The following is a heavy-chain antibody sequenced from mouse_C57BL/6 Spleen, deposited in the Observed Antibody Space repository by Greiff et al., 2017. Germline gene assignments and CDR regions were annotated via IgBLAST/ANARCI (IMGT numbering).Heavy chain of an antibody. Sequence: LVESGPELVKPGASVKISCKASGYAFSSSWMNWVKQRPGKGLEWIGRIYPGDGDTNYNGKFKGKATLTADKSSSTAYMQLSSLTSEGSAVYFCARVTTVHYFDYWGQGTTLTVSS. CDR2: IYPGDGDT. CDR1: GYAFSSSW. CDR3: ARVTTVHYFDY. V-gene: IGHV1-82*01. J-gene: IGHJ2*01. D-gene: IGHD1-1*01.